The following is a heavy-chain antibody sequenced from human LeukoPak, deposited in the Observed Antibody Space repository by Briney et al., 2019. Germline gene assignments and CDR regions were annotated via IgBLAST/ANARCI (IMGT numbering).Heavy chain of an antibody. D-gene: IGHD3-3*01. J-gene: IGHJ5*02. Sequence: ASVKVSCKASGYTFTGYYMHWVRQAPGQGLEWMGWINPNSGGTNYAQKFQGRVTMTRDTSISTAYMELSRLRSDDTAVYYCARGIPIFGVVIIGWFDPWGQGTLVTVSS. CDR1: GYTFTGYY. CDR3: ARGIPIFGVVIIGWFDP. V-gene: IGHV1-2*02. CDR2: INPNSGGT.